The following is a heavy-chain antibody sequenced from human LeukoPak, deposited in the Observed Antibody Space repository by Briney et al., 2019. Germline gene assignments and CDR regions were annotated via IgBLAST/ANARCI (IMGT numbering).Heavy chain of an antibody. CDR2: IYYSGNT. V-gene: IGHV4-39*01. D-gene: IGHD3-10*01. CDR1: GGSVSSSGHY. Sequence: SETPSLTCNVSGGSVSSSGHYWAWIRQPPGKGLEWVGSIYYSGNTYYNPSLKSRVTISVDKSRNRFSLKLSSVTAADTAVYYRARHDRLVAYYNSGKPWYFDLWGRGTLVTVSS. J-gene: IGHJ2*01. CDR3: ARHDRLVAYYNSGKPWYFDL.